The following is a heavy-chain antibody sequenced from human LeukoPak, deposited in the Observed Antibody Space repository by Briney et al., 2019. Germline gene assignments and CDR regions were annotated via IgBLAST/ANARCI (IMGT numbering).Heavy chain of an antibody. J-gene: IGHJ4*02. V-gene: IGHV3-53*01. Sequence: PGGSLRLSCAVSGPIVSTNYMSWVRQAPGKGLEWISILYVNENRYYADSVTGRFIISRDTSKNTLYLQMNSLRAEDTAMYYCVREDLGVDYWGQGTLVTVSS. CDR1: GPIVSTNY. CDR2: LYVNENR. CDR3: VREDLGVDY. D-gene: IGHD1-26*01.